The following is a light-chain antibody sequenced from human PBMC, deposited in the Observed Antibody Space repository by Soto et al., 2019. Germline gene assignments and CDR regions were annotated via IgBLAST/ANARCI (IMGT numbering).Light chain of an antibody. CDR3: CSYAGTYTWV. CDR1: SSDVGGYNY. V-gene: IGLV2-11*01. CDR2: DVS. J-gene: IGLJ3*02. Sequence: QSALTQPRSVSGSPGQSVTISCTGTSSDVGGYNYVSWYQQHPGKAPKVMIYDVSKRPSGVPDRFSGSKSGNTASLTISGLQAEGEADYYCCSYAGTYTWVFGGGTKLTVL.